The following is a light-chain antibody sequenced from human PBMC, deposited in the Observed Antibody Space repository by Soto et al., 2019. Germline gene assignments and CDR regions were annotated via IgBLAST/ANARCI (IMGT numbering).Light chain of an antibody. CDR2: GAS. J-gene: IGKJ2*01. CDR1: QSINSD. Sequence: EIVMTQSPATLSLSPWEIAALSRRASQSINSDLAWYQQKPGQPPRPLIYGASTRATGVPARFTGSESGSEVSLTISGLQFEDFAVYYCQQGHNWPLTFGPGTRLAI. V-gene: IGKV3-15*01. CDR3: QQGHNWPLT.